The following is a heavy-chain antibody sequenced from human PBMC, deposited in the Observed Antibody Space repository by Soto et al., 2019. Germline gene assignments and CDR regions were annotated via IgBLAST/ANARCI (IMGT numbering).Heavy chain of an antibody. CDR2: INNDGSDA. V-gene: IGHV3-74*01. CDR1: GFTFSTYW. D-gene: IGHD2-2*01. Sequence: GGSLRLSCAASGFTFSTYWMHWVRQAPGKGLVWVSRINNDGSDAIYADSVKGRFTISRDNAKNTLYLQMNSLTVEDTAVYYCVGDSRSIVDPWGQGTLVTVSS. CDR3: VGDSRSIVDP. J-gene: IGHJ5*02.